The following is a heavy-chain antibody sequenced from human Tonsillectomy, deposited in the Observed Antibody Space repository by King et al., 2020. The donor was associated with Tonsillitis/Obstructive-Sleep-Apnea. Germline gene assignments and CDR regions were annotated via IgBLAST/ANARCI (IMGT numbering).Heavy chain of an antibody. CDR1: GFTVSSNY. V-gene: IGHV3-53*01. D-gene: IGHD2-2*01. J-gene: IGHJ4*02. CDR3: AREVFVVVPAAQYYFDY. Sequence: VQLVESGGGLIQPGGSLRLSCAASGFTVSSNYMSWVRQAPGKGLEWVSVIYSGGSTYYADSVKGRFTISRDNSKNTLYLQMNSLRAEDTAVYYCAREVFVVVPAAQYYFDYWGQGTLVTVSS. CDR2: IYSGGST.